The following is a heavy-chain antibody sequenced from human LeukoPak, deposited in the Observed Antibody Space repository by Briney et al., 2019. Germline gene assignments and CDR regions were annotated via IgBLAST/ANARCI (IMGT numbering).Heavy chain of an antibody. J-gene: IGHJ4*02. CDR1: ENYW. V-gene: IGHV3-74*01. CDR3: VSFYEAY. CDR2: INSDGSWT. D-gene: IGHD2/OR15-2a*01. Sequence: GGSLRLSCAASENYWMHWVRQAPGKGLVWVSHINSDGSWTSYADSVKGRFTISKDNAKNTVYLQMNNLRAEDTVVYYCVSFYEAYWGRGTLVTVSS.